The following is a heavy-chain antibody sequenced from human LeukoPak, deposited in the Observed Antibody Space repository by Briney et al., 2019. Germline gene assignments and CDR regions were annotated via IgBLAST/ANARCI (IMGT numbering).Heavy chain of an antibody. V-gene: IGHV3-23*01. D-gene: IGHD3-3*01. CDR1: GFTFSSYA. J-gene: IGHJ5*02. Sequence: GGSLRLSCAASGFTFSSYAMSWVRQAPGKGLEWVSAISGSGGSTYYADSVKGRFTISRDNSKNTLYLQMNSLRAEDTAVYYCAKDLSLTYYDFWSGSFSSNWFDPWGQGTLVTVSS. CDR3: AKDLSLTYYDFWSGSFSSNWFDP. CDR2: ISGSGGST.